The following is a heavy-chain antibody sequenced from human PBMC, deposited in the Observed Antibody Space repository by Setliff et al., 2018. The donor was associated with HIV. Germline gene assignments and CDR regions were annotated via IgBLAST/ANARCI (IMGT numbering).Heavy chain of an antibody. D-gene: IGHD2-21*02. CDR2: ISSSGRT. CDR1: DGSINGGGYY. J-gene: IGHJ4*02. V-gene: IGHV4-31*01. CDR3: ARGNHNWRRLWGY. Sequence: PSETLSLTCTVSDGSINGGGYYWTWIRQHPGKALEWIGFISSSGRTHYSPSLTSPLTISIDTSKSQFSLSLRSVSAADTAVYFCARGNHNWRRLWGYWGQGTRVTVSS.